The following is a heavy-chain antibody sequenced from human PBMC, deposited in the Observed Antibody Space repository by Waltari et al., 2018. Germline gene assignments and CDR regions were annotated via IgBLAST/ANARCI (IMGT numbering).Heavy chain of an antibody. CDR3: VRRHDSGGFYGL. D-gene: IGHD2-21*02. CDR2: IRDDGGST. Sequence: EVQLVESGGGLVPPGGSLRLYCAASGFIFSSYWMPWSRNAPGKGLVWVSRIRDDGGSTNYAESVKGRFTISRDNTKNTLYLQMNSLNDEDTALYYCVRRHDSGGFYGLWGQGTLVTVSS. V-gene: IGHV3-74*01. J-gene: IGHJ4*02. CDR1: GFIFSSYW.